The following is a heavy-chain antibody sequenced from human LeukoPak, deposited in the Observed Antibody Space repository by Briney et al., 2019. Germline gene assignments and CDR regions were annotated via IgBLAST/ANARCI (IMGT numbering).Heavy chain of an antibody. Sequence: PGGSLRLSCAASGFTFDDYGMSWVRHAPGKGLEWVSGINWNGGSTGYADSVKGRFTISRDNAKNSLYLQMNSLRAEDTALYYCARVVGYYYDSSGRNDYFDYWGQGTLVTVSS. J-gene: IGHJ4*02. CDR2: INWNGGST. D-gene: IGHD3-22*01. CDR3: ARVVGYYYDSSGRNDYFDY. V-gene: IGHV3-20*04. CDR1: GFTFDDYG.